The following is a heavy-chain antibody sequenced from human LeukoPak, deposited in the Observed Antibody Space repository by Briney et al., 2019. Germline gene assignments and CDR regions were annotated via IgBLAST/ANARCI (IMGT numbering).Heavy chain of an antibody. CDR3: ARDYGYSSSWYLDY. V-gene: IGHV4-34*01. CDR1: GGSFSGYY. J-gene: IGHJ4*02. Sequence: PSENLSLTCAVYGGSFSGYYWSWIRQPPGKGLEWIGEINHSGSTNYNPSLKSRVTISVDTSKNQFSLKLSSVTAADTAVYYCARDYGYSSSWYLDYWGQGTLVTVSS. D-gene: IGHD6-13*01. CDR2: INHSGST.